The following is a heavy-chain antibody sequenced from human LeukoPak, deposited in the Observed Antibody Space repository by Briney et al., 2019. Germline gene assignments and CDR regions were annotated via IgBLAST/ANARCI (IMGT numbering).Heavy chain of an antibody. Sequence: PSETLSLTCTVSGGSISGYYWSWIRQPPGKGLEWIGYIYYSGSTNYNPSLKSRVTISVDTSKNQFSLKLSSVTAADTAVYYCARLWFGELSYFDYWGQGTLVTVSS. CDR2: IYYSGST. CDR3: ARLWFGELSYFDY. D-gene: IGHD3-10*01. CDR1: GGSISGYY. V-gene: IGHV4-59*08. J-gene: IGHJ4*02.